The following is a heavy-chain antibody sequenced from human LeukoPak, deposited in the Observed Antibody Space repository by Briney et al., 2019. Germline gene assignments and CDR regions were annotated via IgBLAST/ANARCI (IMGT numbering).Heavy chain of an antibody. CDR3: AAETYGGKPLYFFDY. D-gene: IGHD4-23*01. CDR1: GGSIRSYY. CDR2: IYYSGST. V-gene: IGHV4-59*01. J-gene: IGHJ4*02. Sequence: SETLSLTCTVSGGSIRSYYWSWIRQPPGKGLEWIGYIYYSGSTNYSPSFKSRVTISVDTSKNQFSLNLNSVTAADTAIYYCAAETYGGKPLYFFDYWGQGALVTVSS.